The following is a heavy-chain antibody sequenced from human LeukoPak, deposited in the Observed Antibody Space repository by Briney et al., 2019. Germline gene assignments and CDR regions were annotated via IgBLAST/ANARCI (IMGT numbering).Heavy chain of an antibody. V-gene: IGHV3-9*01. Sequence: PGGSLRLSCAASGFTFDDYAMHWVRQAPGKGLEWVSGISWNSGSIGYADSVKGRFTISRDNAKNSLYLQMNSLRAEDTAVYYCARGGHYDFWSGYSEVNAFDIWGQGTMVTVSS. J-gene: IGHJ3*02. CDR1: GFTFDDYA. CDR3: ARGGHYDFWSGYSEVNAFDI. CDR2: ISWNSGSI. D-gene: IGHD3-3*01.